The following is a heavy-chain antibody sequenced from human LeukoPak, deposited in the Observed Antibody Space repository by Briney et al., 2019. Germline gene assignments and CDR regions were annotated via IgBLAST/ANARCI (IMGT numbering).Heavy chain of an antibody. CDR1: GFTFSSYA. V-gene: IGHV3-23*01. CDR2: ISGSGGST. D-gene: IGHD1-26*01. J-gene: IGHJ5*02. Sequence: PGGSLRLSCAASGFTFSSYAMSWVRQAPGKGLEWVSAISGSGGSTYYAGSVKGRFTISRDNSKNTLYLQMNSLRAEDTAVYYCAKAIQVGASSYQGTWGQGTLVTVSS. CDR3: AKAIQVGASSYQGT.